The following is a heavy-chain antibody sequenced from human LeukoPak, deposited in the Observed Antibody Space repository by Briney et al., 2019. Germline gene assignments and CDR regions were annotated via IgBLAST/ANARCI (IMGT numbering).Heavy chain of an antibody. CDR2: IIPISGTT. D-gene: IGHD6-19*01. CDR1: GDTFNNNA. J-gene: IGHJ6*01. V-gene: IGHV1-69*13. Sequence: SVKVSCEASGDTFNNNAFTWVRQAPGQGLEWMGGIIPISGTTKYAQKFQDRVTITADESTDTAYMELTSLTSGDTAVYYCAREPQPSSGWVNYHYSGMDVWGQGTTVTVPS. CDR3: AREPQPSSGWVNYHYSGMDV.